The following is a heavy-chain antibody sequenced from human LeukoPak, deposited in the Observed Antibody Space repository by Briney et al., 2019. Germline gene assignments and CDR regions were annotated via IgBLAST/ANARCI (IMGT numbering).Heavy chain of an antibody. CDR2: ISAYNGNT. Sequence: ASVKVSCKASGYTFTSYGISWVRQAPGQGLEWVGWISAYNGNTNYAQKLQGRVTMTTDTSTSTAYMELRSLRSDDTAVYYCAGYDDYGEALDYWGQGTLVTVSS. CDR3: AGYDDYGEALDY. J-gene: IGHJ4*02. D-gene: IGHD4-17*01. CDR1: GYTFTSYG. V-gene: IGHV1-18*01.